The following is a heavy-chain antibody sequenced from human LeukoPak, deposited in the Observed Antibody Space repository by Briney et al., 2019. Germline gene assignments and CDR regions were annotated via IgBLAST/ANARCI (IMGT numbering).Heavy chain of an antibody. CDR3: AKHASGSGGLDP. Sequence: GGSPRLSCAASGFTVSSNFMSWVRQAPGKGLEWVSIIYAGDSSQYADSVKGRFTISRDISKNTVYLQMNSLRAEDTAVYYCAKHASGSGGLDPWGQGTLVTVSS. D-gene: IGHD3-10*01. CDR1: GFTVSSNF. J-gene: IGHJ5*02. CDR2: IYAGDSS. V-gene: IGHV3-53*01.